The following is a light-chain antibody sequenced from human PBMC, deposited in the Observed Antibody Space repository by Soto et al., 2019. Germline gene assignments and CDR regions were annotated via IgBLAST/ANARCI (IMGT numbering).Light chain of an antibody. CDR3: QQASNWPRT. CDR2: GAS. J-gene: IGKJ1*01. Sequence: EIVMTQSPATLSVSPGESATLSCRASQSVSSHLGWFQQKPGQVPRLLIYGASHRVPGIPARFSGSGSGTEFTLTIRGMQSEDFAVYYCQQASNWPRTFGQGTKVDIK. V-gene: IGKV3-15*01. CDR1: QSVSSH.